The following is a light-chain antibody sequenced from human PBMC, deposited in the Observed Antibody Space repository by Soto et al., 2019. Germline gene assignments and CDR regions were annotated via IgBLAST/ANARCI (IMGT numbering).Light chain of an antibody. J-gene: IGLJ3*02. Sequence: SVLTQPASVSGSPGQSITISCTGTSSDVGGYNYVSWYQQHPGKAPKLMIYEVSNRPSGVSNRFSGSKSGNTASLTISGLQAEDEADYYCSSYTRINTWVFGGGTKLTVL. CDR1: SSDVGGYNY. CDR3: SSYTRINTWV. V-gene: IGLV2-14*01. CDR2: EVS.